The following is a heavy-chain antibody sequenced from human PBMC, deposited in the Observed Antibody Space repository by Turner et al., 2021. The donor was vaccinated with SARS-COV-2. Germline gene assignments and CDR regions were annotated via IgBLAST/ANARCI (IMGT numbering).Heavy chain of an antibody. CDR3: AREDYYDSSGSLDY. V-gene: IGHV3-30-3*01. J-gene: IGHJ4*01. CDR1: GFTFSTYA. D-gene: IGHD3-22*01. CDR2: ISYDGSDK. Sequence: QVQLVESGGGVVQPGRSLRLSCAASGFTFSTYAMHWVRQAPGKGLEWVAVISYDGSDKYDADSVKGRFTISRDNSKNTLYLQMNSLRAEDTAVYYCAREDYYDSSGSLDYWGHGTLVTVSS.